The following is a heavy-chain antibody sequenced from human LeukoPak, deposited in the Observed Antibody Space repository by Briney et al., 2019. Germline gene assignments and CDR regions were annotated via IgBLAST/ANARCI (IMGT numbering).Heavy chain of an antibody. J-gene: IGHJ4*02. Sequence: SVKVSCKASGGTFSSYAISWVRQAPGQGLEWMGGIIPIFGTANYAQKFQGRVTITADESTSTAYMELSSLRSEGTAVYYCARSLVDYGSGSYRSFDYWGQGTLVTVSS. CDR2: IIPIFGTA. CDR3: ARSLVDYGSGSYRSFDY. V-gene: IGHV1-69*01. CDR1: GGTFSSYA. D-gene: IGHD3-10*01.